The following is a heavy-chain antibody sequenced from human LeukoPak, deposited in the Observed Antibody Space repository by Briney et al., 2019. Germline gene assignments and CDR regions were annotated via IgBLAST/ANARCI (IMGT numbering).Heavy chain of an antibody. CDR3: ARGDSSGYYFDY. J-gene: IGHJ4*02. CDR1: GGSFSGYY. Sequence: PSETLSLTCAVYGGSFSGYYWNWIRQPPGKGLEWIGEINHSGSTNYNPSLKSRVTISVDTSKNQFSLELSSVTAADTAVYYCARGDSSGYYFDYWGQGTLVTVSS. D-gene: IGHD3-22*01. CDR2: INHSGST. V-gene: IGHV4-34*01.